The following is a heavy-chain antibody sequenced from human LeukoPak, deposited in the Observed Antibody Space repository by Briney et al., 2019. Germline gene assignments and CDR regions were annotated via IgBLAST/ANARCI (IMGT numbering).Heavy chain of an antibody. J-gene: IGHJ3*02. V-gene: IGHV1-69*05. CDR3: ARAVPEWSGAFDI. CDR2: IIPIFGTA. Sequence: SVKVSCKASGGTFSSYAISWVRQAPGQGLEWMGRIIPIFGTANYAQKFQGRVTITTDESTNTAYMELSSLRSEDTAVYYCARAVPEWSGAFDIWGQGTMVTVSS. CDR1: GGTFSSYA. D-gene: IGHD3-3*01.